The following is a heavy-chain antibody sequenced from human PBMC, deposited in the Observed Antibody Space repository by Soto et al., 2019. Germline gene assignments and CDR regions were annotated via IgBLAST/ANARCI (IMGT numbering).Heavy chain of an antibody. CDR3: ARTAAAGKYYYGVDV. CDR2: IYPGDSDT. CDR1: GYSFTSYW. J-gene: IGHJ6*02. Sequence: GESLKIFCKGSGYSFTSYWIGWVLQMPGKGLEWMGIIYPGDSDTRYSPSFQGQVTISADKSISTAYLQWSSLKALDTAIYYCARTAAAGKYYYGVDVWGQGTTVTVS. V-gene: IGHV5-51*01. D-gene: IGHD6-13*01.